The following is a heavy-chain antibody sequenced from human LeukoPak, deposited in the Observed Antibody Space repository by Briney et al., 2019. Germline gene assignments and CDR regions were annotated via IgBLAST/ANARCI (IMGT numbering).Heavy chain of an antibody. CDR3: ARSGDFWAPYGMDV. D-gene: IGHD3-3*01. Sequence: SETLSLTCTVSGGSISSSSYYWGWIRQPPGKGLEWIGSIYYSGSTYYNPSLKSRVTISVDTSKNQFSLKLSSVTAADTAVYYCARSGDFWAPYGMDVWGQGTTVTVSS. CDR1: GGSISSSSYY. J-gene: IGHJ6*02. CDR2: IYYSGST. V-gene: IGHV4-39*01.